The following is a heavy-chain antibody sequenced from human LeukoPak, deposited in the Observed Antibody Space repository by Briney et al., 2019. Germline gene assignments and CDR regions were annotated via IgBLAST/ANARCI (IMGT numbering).Heavy chain of an antibody. J-gene: IGHJ6*03. Sequence: GASVKVSCKASGYSFTNYAMNWVRQAPGQGLEWMGWININTGNPTYAQGFTGRFVFSLETSVSTAYLQISSLKAEDTAVYYCARGRGSSARLGYSYYYIDVWGKGTTVTVSS. CDR2: ININTGNP. D-gene: IGHD1-26*01. V-gene: IGHV7-4-1*02. CDR1: GYSFTNYA. CDR3: ARGRGSSARLGYSYYYIDV.